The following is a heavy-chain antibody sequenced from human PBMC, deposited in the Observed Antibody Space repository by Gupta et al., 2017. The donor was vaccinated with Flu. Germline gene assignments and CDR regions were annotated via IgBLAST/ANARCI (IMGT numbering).Heavy chain of an antibody. Sequence: LQLVQFVVVLGLPGGSLRLSCAASGFTFSNYEINWVRQAPGKGLEGISYISDSGGTTYYADSVRGRFTISRDNAKNSVYLQMNSLRGEDTAVYYCARDRSDKDAFDIWGQGTMVTVSS. CDR3: ARDRSDKDAFDI. D-gene: IGHD2-21*02. CDR1: GFTFSNYE. V-gene: IGHV3-48*03. J-gene: IGHJ3*02. CDR2: ISDSGGTT.